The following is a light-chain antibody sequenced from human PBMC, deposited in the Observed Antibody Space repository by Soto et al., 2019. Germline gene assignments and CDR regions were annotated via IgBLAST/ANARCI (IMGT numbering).Light chain of an antibody. J-gene: IGKJ5*01. V-gene: IGKV1-33*01. CDR2: DAS. Sequence: DIQMTQSPSSLSASVGDRVTITCQASQDINKNLIWYQQKPGKAPKLLIYDASDLETGVPSRFSGSGSGTGVTFTISSLQPEDFATYYCQQYESRPLTFGQGTRLEIK. CDR1: QDINKN. CDR3: QQYESRPLT.